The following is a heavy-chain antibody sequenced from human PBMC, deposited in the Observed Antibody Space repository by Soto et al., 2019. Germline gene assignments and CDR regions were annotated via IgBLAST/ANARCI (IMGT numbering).Heavy chain of an antibody. CDR3: AREGGGGDWSFDY. J-gene: IGHJ4*02. CDR1: GGSISSGGYS. CDR2: IYHSGST. V-gene: IGHV4-30-2*01. Sequence: QLQLQESDSGLVKPSQTLSLTCAVSGGSISSGGYSWSWIRQPPGKGLEWIGYIYHSGSTYYNPSLKSRVTISVDRSKNQFSLKLSSVTAADTAVYYCAREGGGGDWSFDYWGQGTLVTVSS. D-gene: IGHD2-21*01.